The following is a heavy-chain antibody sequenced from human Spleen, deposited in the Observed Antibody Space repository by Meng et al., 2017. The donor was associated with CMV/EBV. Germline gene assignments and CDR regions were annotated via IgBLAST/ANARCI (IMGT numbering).Heavy chain of an antibody. D-gene: IGHD6-13*01. V-gene: IGHV3-74*01. J-gene: IGHJ4*02. CDR1: GFTFSSYW. CDR2: INGDGSST. CDR3: ARDPFGIATQ. Sequence: GGSLRLSCAASGFTFSSYWMHWVRQVPGKGLVWVSRINGDGSSTSNADSVKGRFTVSRDNAKNTLYLQMDSLRAEDTAVYYCARDPFGIATQWGQGTLVTVSS.